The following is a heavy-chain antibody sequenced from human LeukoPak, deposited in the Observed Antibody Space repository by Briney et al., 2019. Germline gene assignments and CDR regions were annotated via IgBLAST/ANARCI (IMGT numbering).Heavy chain of an antibody. CDR2: IYTSGST. J-gene: IGHJ4*02. CDR3: ARRFGEGSSWIFDY. Sequence: SETLSLTCTVSGGSISSYYWSWIRQPAGKGLEWIGRIYTSGSTNYNPSLKSRVTISVDTSKNQFSLKLSSVTAADMAVCYCARRFGEGSSWIFDYWGQGTLVTVSS. V-gene: IGHV4-4*07. CDR1: GGSISSYY. D-gene: IGHD6-13*01.